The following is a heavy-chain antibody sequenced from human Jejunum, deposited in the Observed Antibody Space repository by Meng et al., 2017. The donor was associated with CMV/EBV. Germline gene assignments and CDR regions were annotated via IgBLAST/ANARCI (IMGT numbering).Heavy chain of an antibody. Sequence: QVQLQGSGPGLVKPSQTLSLTSIVSGASGSNTDWSWSRIRQPAGKGLEWIGRIDTSGNTDYSPSLKSRVTVSADTSENHFSLTLTSVTAADTAVYYCARGLASWGQGTLVTVSS. CDR3: ARGLAS. CDR2: IDTSGNT. J-gene: IGHJ4*02. CDR1: GASGSNTDWS. V-gene: IGHV4-61*02.